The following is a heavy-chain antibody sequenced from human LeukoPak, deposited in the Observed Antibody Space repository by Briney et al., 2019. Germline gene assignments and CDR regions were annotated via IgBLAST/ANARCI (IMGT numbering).Heavy chain of an antibody. CDR1: GGSISSGSYY. Sequence: SETLSLTCTLSGGSISSGSYYWGWIRQPPGKGLEWIVSIYYSGSTYYNPSLESQITISVDTSNNQFSLKLSSVTAADTALYYCARHDLLSGEHFALDYWGQGTLVTVSS. CDR3: ARHDLLSGEHFALDY. V-gene: IGHV4-39*01. CDR2: IYYSGST. J-gene: IGHJ4*02. D-gene: IGHD2/OR15-2a*01.